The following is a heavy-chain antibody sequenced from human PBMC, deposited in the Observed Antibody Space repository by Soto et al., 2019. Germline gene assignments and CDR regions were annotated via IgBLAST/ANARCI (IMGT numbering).Heavy chain of an antibody. Sequence: SETLSLTCSVSGDSISNLDYFWAWIRQPPGQALEYIGYIYKSATTYYNPSFESRVAISVDTSKSQFSLNVTSVTAADTAVYFCARGRYCLTGRCFPNWFDSWGQGALGTAPQ. CDR1: GDSISNLDYF. CDR3: ARGRYCLTGRCFPNWFDS. J-gene: IGHJ5*01. CDR2: IYKSATT. D-gene: IGHD7-27*01. V-gene: IGHV4-30-4*01.